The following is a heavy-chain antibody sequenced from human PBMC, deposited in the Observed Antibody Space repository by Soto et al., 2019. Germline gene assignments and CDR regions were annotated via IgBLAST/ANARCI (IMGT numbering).Heavy chain of an antibody. CDR1: GFTFSNAW. CDR2: IKSKTDGGTT. Sequence: GGSLRLSCAASGFTFSNAWMSWVRQAPGKGLEWVGRIKSKTDGGTTDYAAPVKGRFTISRDDSKNTLYLQMNSLKTEDTAVYYCTTDLGSPSARSFGYGADDYYYYYYMDVWGKGTTVTVSS. V-gene: IGHV3-15*01. D-gene: IGHD4-17*01. J-gene: IGHJ6*03. CDR3: TTDLGSPSARSFGYGADDYYYYYYMDV.